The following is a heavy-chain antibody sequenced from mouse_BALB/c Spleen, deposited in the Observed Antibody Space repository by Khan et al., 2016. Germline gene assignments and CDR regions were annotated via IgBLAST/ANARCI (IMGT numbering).Heavy chain of an antibody. V-gene: IGHV14-3*02. CDR2: IDPANGNT. J-gene: IGHJ2*01. CDR1: GFNIKDTY. Sequence: VQLKQSGAELVKPGASVKLSCTATGFNIKDTYMHWVKQRPEQGLEWIGRIDPANGNTKYDPKFQGKATITADTSSNTAYLQLSSLTSEDTAVYYCSYFDYWGQGTTLTVSS. CDR3: SYFDY.